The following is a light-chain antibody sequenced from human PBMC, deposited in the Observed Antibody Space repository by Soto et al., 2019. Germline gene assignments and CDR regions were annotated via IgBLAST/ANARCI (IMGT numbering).Light chain of an antibody. CDR2: GAS. CDR3: QVYASQPIP. J-gene: IGKJ5*01. CDR1: KSVSSGL. Sequence: EVVETQSPATVSLSPGERATLSCWATKSVSSGLLACRQKPGQAPRLLIYGASSRATGIPDRFSGRESGTGFAHSNSILEPEHGVVYYRQVYASQPIPFGEGTRLEIK. V-gene: IGKV3-20*01.